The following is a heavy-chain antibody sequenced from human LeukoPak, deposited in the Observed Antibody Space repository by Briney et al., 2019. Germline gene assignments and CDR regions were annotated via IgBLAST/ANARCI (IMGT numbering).Heavy chain of an antibody. CDR2: INPNSGGT. Sequence: GASVKVSCKASGYTFTGYYMHWVRQAPGQGLEWMGRINPNSGGTNYAQKFQGRVTMTRDTSISTAYMELSRLRSDDTAVYYCAVEWDTVITLNWFDPWGQGTLVTVSS. J-gene: IGHJ5*02. D-gene: IGHD4-17*01. CDR3: AVEWDTVITLNWFDP. V-gene: IGHV1-2*06. CDR1: GYTFTGYY.